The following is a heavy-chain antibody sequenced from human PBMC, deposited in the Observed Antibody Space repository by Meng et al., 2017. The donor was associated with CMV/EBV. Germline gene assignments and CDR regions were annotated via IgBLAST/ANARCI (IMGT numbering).Heavy chain of an antibody. Sequence: ASVQVSCKASGYTFTSYGISWVRQAPGQGLEWMGWISAYNGNTNYAQKLQGRVTMTTDTSTSTAYMELRSLRSDDTAVYYCARSTKYSSSWFFDYWGQGTLVTVSS. D-gene: IGHD6-13*01. V-gene: IGHV1-18*01. J-gene: IGHJ4*02. CDR2: ISAYNGNT. CDR1: GYTFTSYG. CDR3: ARSTKYSSSWFFDY.